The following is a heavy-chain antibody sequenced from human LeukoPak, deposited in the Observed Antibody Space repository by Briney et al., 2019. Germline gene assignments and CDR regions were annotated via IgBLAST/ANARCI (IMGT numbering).Heavy chain of an antibody. CDR1: GGSINTYY. V-gene: IGHV4-59*01. J-gene: IGHJ3*01. CDR2: ISYSGTT. CDR3: ARDLRFAWSAYYTNDPFDV. Sequence: SETLSLTCTVSGGSINTYYWSWIRQPPGKGLEWIGYISYSGTTNYNPSLKSRVTLSVDASKNHFSLSLTSVTAADTAAYFCARDLRFAWSAYYTNDPFDVWGRGTIVTVSS. D-gene: IGHD3-3*01.